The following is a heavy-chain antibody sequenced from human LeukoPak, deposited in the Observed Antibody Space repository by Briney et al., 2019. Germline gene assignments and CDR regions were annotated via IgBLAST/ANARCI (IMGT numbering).Heavy chain of an antibody. V-gene: IGHV3-74*01. CDR3: ARQRGSGCLDY. CDR2: INSDGSST. D-gene: IGHD6-19*01. CDR1: GFTFSSYW. J-gene: IGHJ4*02. Sequence: GGSLRLSCAASGFTFSSYWMHWVRQAPGKGLVWVSRINSDGSSTSYADSVKGRFTISRDNAKNTLYLQMNSLRAEDTAVYYCARQRGSGCLDYWGQGTLVTVSS.